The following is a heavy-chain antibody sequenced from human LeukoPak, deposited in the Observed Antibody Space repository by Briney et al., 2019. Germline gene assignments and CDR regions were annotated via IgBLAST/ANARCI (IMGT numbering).Heavy chain of an antibody. Sequence: PSETLSLTCAVYGGSFSGYYWSWIRQPPGKGLEWVSSISGSGSSAYYADPVQGRFTMSRDNSKNTLYLQMDSLRAEDTAVYFCAKDGSAYTTMVTWIDYWGQGTLVAVSS. CDR2: ISGSGSSA. CDR3: AKDGSAYTTMVTWIDY. CDR1: GGSFSGYY. J-gene: IGHJ4*02. D-gene: IGHD5-18*01. V-gene: IGHV3-23*01.